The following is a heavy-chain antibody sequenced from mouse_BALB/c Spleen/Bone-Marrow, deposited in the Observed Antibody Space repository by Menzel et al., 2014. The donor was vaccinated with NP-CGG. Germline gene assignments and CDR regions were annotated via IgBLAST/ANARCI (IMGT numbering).Heavy chain of an antibody. V-gene: IGHV1-39*01. CDR3: ARGETNWFAY. J-gene: IGHJ3*01. CDR2: IDPYYGST. Sequence: VQLKESGPELEKPGASAKISCKASGYSFTGYNMNWVKQSNGKSLEWIGNIDPYYGSTSYNQKFKGKATLTVDKSSSTAYMQLKSLTSEDSAVYYCARGETNWFAYWGQGTLVTVSA. CDR1: GYSFTGYN.